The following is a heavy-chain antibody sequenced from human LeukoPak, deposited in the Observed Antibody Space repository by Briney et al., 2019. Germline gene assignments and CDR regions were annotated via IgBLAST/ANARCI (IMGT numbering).Heavy chain of an antibody. J-gene: IGHJ5*02. V-gene: IGHV4-4*07. CDR1: GVSISRYY. Sequence: SETLSLTCAVYGVSISRYYWSWIRQPAGKGLEWIGRIYSSGSTTYNPSLKSRVTMSIDTSKNQFSLKLSFVTAADTAVYYCARDSGTTGEVKFDPWGQGTLVTVSS. CDR2: IYSSGST. D-gene: IGHD3-10*01. CDR3: ARDSGTTGEVKFDP.